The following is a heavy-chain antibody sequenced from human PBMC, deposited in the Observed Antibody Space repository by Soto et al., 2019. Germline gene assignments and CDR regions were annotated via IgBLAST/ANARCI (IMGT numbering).Heavy chain of an antibody. Sequence: LRLSCAASGFTFSTYSMNWVRQAPGKGLEWVSSITSSSSYIYYADSVKGRFTISRDNAKNSLYLQMNSLRAEDTAVYYCASSSRTIPIFGVVTLDFDYWGQGTLVTVSS. CDR2: ITSSSSYI. J-gene: IGHJ4*02. CDR1: GFTFSTYS. V-gene: IGHV3-21*01. CDR3: ASSSRTIPIFGVVTLDFDY. D-gene: IGHD3-3*01.